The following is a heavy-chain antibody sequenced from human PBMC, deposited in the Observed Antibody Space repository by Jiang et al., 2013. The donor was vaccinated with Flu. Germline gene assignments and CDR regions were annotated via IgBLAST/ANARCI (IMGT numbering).Heavy chain of an antibody. V-gene: IGHV3-9*01. D-gene: IGHD3-22*01. CDR2: ISWNSGSI. Sequence: SGGGLVQPGRSLRLSCAASGFTFDDYAMHWVRQAPGKGLEWVSGISWNSGSIGYADSVKGRFTISRDNARNSLYLQMNSLRAEDTALYYCAKTYYYDSSGYYSDLYYFDYWGQGTLVTVSS. CDR1: GFTFDDYA. J-gene: IGHJ4*02. CDR3: AKTYYYDSSGYYSDLYYFDY.